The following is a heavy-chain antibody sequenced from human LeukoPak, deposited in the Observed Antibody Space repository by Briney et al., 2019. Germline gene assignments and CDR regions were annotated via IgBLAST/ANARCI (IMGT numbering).Heavy chain of an antibody. V-gene: IGHV1-8*01. CDR3: ARRVPAAEPDYYYYYGMDV. Sequence: ASVKVSCKASGYTFTSYDINWVRQATGQGLEWMGWMNPNSGNTGYAQKFQGRVTMTRNTSISTDYMELSSLRSEDTAVYYCARRVPAAEPDYYYYYGMDVWGQGTTVTVSS. CDR2: MNPNSGNT. D-gene: IGHD2-2*01. J-gene: IGHJ6*02. CDR1: GYTFTSYD.